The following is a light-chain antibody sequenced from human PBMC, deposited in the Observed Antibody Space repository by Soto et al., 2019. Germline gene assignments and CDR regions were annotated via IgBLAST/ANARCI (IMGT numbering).Light chain of an antibody. J-gene: IGKJ3*01. CDR1: QNVSTY. Sequence: EIVLTQSPATLSLSPGERATLSCRASQNVSTYLAWYQQKPGQAPRLLIYDASNKATGIPARFSGSWSGTDFPLTISSLEPEDFAVYYCQQRTNWLTFGPGTKVDIK. CDR3: QQRTNWLT. CDR2: DAS. V-gene: IGKV3-11*01.